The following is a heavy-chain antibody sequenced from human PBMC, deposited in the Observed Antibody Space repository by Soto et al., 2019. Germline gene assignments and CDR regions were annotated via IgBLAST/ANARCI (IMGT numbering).Heavy chain of an antibody. CDR1: GFTFTTYA. J-gene: IGHJ6*02. D-gene: IGHD3-10*01. CDR3: ARCITLVRGVRSYGMDV. V-gene: IGHV1-3*01. CDR2: INAGNGNT. Sequence: ASVKVSCKASGFTFTTYAIHWVRQAPGQRLEWMGWINAGNGNTKSSQKFQGRVTITRDTSASTAYMELSSLRSEDTAVYYCARCITLVRGVRSYGMDVWGQGTTVTVSS.